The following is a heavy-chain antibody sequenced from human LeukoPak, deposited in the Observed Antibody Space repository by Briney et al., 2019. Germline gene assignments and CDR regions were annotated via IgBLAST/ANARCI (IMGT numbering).Heavy chain of an antibody. CDR1: GFTFSSYA. CDR3: AKARGLGIVGAHFDY. CDR2: ISGGGGTT. D-gene: IGHD1-26*01. J-gene: IGHJ4*02. V-gene: IGHV3-23*01. Sequence: GGSLRLSCAASGFTFSSYAMTWVRQAPGKGLEWVSTISGGGGTTYYPDSVKGRFTISRDNSKNTLYLQMNSLRAEDTAVYYCAKARGLGIVGAHFDYWGQGTLVTVSS.